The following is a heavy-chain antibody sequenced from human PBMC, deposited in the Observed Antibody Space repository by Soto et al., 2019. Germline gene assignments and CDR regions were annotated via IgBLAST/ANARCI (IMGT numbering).Heavy chain of an antibody. CDR2: VFLGDSDA. CDR1: GGTLSGQW. Sequence: GESLKISCKSSGGTLSGQWIGWVGPTPDKSLEWIGFVFLGDSDARYSPAFQGQVAMSADRSGTYLQWSSLKASDTGIYYCARRRGRCSDGVCYSWWFDPWGQGTRVTVSS. J-gene: IGHJ5*02. V-gene: IGHV5-51*01. D-gene: IGHD2-8*01. CDR3: ARRRGRCSDGVCYSWWFDP.